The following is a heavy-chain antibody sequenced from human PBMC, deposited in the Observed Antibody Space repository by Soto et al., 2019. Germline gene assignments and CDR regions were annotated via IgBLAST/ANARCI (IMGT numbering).Heavy chain of an antibody. D-gene: IGHD1-26*01. J-gene: IGHJ4*02. CDR2: ISYDGSNK. V-gene: IGHV3-30-3*01. CDR3: ARASGSYNEIDY. Sequence: GGSLRLSCAASVFTFSSYAMHWVRQAPGKGLEWVAVISYDGSNKYYADSVKGRFTISRDNSKNTLYLQMNSLRAEDTAVYYCARASGSYNEIDYWGQGTLVTVSS. CDR1: VFTFSSYA.